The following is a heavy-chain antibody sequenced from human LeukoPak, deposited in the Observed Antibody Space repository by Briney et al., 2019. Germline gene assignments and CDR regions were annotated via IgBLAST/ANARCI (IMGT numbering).Heavy chain of an antibody. V-gene: IGHV4-39*07. CDR2: IYHSGST. D-gene: IGHD3-16*01. Sequence: QPSETLSLTCTVSGGSISTSSYYWGWVRQPPGKGLEWIGEIYHSGSTNYNPSLKSRVTISVDKSKNQFSLKLSSVTAADTAVYYCARSASVWGGYNYYYMDVWGKGTTVTVSS. CDR1: GGSISTSSYY. J-gene: IGHJ6*03. CDR3: ARSASVWGGYNYYYMDV.